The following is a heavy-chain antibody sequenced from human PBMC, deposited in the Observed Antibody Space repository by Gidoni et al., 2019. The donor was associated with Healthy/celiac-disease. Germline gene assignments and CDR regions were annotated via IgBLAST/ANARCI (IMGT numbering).Heavy chain of an antibody. CDR2: MYYSGNT. V-gene: IGHV4-39*01. Sequence: QLQLQESGPGLVQPSETLSLTCTVSGGSISSSRDYWVWIRQPPGKGLEWIGSMYYSGNTYYSPSLKSRVSMSVDTSKSQFSLKLSSVTAADTAVYYCARHPDFLRAFDIWGQGTVVTVSS. D-gene: IGHD2-21*02. CDR3: ARHPDFLRAFDI. CDR1: GGSISSSRDY. J-gene: IGHJ3*02.